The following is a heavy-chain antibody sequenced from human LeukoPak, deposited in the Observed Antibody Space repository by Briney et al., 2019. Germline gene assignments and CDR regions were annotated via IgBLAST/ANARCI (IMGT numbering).Heavy chain of an antibody. J-gene: IGHJ6*02. CDR2: IIPILGIA. CDR3: ARAAGDGPIPQRYYYGMDV. Sequence: SVKVSCKASGGTFSSYAISWVRQAPGQGLERMGRIIPILGIANYAQKFQGRVTITADKSTSTAYMELSSLRSEDTAVYYCARAAGDGPIPQRYYYGMDVWGQGTTVTVSS. D-gene: IGHD6-25*01. V-gene: IGHV1-69*04. CDR1: GGTFSSYA.